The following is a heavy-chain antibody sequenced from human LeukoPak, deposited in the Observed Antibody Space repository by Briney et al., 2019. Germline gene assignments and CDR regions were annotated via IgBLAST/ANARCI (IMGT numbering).Heavy chain of an antibody. CDR3: ARHSSGWYTS. CDR1: GDSISSSNW. CDR2: IYHSGNT. Sequence: SGTLSLTCAVSGDSISSSNWWSWVRQPPGKGLDWIGEIYHSGNTNYNPSLKSRVTISLDKSKNQFSLRLSSVTAADTAMYYCARHSSGWYTSWGQGTLVTVSS. V-gene: IGHV4-4*02. J-gene: IGHJ5*02. D-gene: IGHD6-19*01.